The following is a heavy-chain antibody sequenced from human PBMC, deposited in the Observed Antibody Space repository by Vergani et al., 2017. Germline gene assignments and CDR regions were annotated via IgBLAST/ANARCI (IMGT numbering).Heavy chain of an antibody. CDR3: AKGGIQLLNWFDP. V-gene: IGHV3-23*01. Sequence: EVQLLESGGGLVQPGGSLRLSCAASGFTFSSYAMSWVRQAPGKGLEWVSAISGSGGSTYYADSVKGRFTISSDNSKNTLYLQMNSLRAEDTAVYYGAKGGIQLLNWFDPWGQGTLVTVSS. CDR2: ISGSGGST. J-gene: IGHJ5*02. CDR1: GFTFSSYA. D-gene: IGHD5-18*01.